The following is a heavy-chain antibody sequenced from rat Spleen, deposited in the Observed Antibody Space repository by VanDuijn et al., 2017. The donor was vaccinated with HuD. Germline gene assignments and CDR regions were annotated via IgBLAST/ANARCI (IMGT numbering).Heavy chain of an antibody. CDR1: GFTFTNYD. CDR3: ARRAYSPLGFDY. Sequence: EVQLVESDGALVQPGRSLKLSCAASGFTFTNYDMAWVRQAPTKGLEWVASIGYDGGRTYYRGSVKGRFTISRDNAKNTLYLQMDSLRSEDTATYYCARRAYSPLGFDYWGQGVMVTVSS. D-gene: IGHD1-1*01. J-gene: IGHJ2*01. V-gene: IGHV5-29*01. CDR2: IGYDGGRT.